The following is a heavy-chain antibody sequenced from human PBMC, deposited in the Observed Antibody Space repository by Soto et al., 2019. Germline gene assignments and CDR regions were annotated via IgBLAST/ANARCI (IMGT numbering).Heavy chain of an antibody. CDR2: IIPILGIA. V-gene: IGHV1-69*04. CDR3: AREAKSDYDFWSGHFDY. Sequence: EASVKVSCKASGGTFSSYTISWVRQAPGQGLEWMGRIIPILGIANYAQKFQGRVTITADKSTSTAYMELSSLRSEDTAVYYCAREAKSDYDFWSGHFDYWGQGTLVTVSS. J-gene: IGHJ4*02. CDR1: GGTFSSYT. D-gene: IGHD3-3*01.